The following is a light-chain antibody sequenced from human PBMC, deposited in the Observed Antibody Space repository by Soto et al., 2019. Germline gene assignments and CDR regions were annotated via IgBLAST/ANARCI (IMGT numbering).Light chain of an antibody. Sequence: ETVLTQSPGTLSLSPGERATLSCRASQSVSSSYLAWYQQKPGQAPRLLIYGASSRATGIPDRFSGSGSGTDFTLTISRLEPEYFAVYYCQQYGGSPPQTFGQGTKVEIK. V-gene: IGKV3-20*01. CDR2: GAS. J-gene: IGKJ1*01. CDR3: QQYGGSPPQT. CDR1: QSVSSSY.